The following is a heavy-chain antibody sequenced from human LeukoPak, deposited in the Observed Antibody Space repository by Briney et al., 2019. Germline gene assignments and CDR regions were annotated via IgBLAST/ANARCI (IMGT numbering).Heavy chain of an antibody. CDR2: IYSGGNT. J-gene: IGHJ4*02. CDR1: RFTDSTNY. CDR3: VRDQNY. Sequence: GGSLRLSRAASRFTDSTNYMRWVRQAPGKGLERVPEIYSGGNTYYADAVKGRFTVSSDNSTNTLYLQMNSLRAEDTAVYYCVRDQNYWGQGTLVTVSS. V-gene: IGHV3-53*01.